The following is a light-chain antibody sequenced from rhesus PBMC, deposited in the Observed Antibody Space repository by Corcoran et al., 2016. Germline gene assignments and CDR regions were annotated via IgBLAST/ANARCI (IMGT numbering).Light chain of an antibody. Sequence: DIQMTQSPSSLSVSVGDTVTITCRASQGISNYLAWYQRKPGKAPKPLIYYAANLESGVPSRLSGRGSGTDFTLTISSLQPEEFAIYYCQQHNSYPLTFGRGTKVELK. CDR1: QGISNY. CDR3: QQHNSYPLT. CDR2: YAA. V-gene: IGKV1S14*01. J-gene: IGKJ4*01.